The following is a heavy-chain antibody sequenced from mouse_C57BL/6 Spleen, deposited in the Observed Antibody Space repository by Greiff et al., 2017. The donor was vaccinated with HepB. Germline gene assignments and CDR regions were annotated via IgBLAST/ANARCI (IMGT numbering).Heavy chain of an antibody. CDR1: GYTFTDYY. CDR2: INPYNGGT. Sequence: EVQLQQSGPVLVKPGASVKMSCKASGYTFTDYYMNWVKQSHGKSLEWIGVINPYNGGTSYNQKFKGKATLTVDKSSSTAYMELNSLTSEDSAVYYCARSLMVTTDVSFAYWGQGTLVTVSA. V-gene: IGHV1-19*01. D-gene: IGHD2-2*01. CDR3: ARSLMVTTDVSFAY. J-gene: IGHJ3*01.